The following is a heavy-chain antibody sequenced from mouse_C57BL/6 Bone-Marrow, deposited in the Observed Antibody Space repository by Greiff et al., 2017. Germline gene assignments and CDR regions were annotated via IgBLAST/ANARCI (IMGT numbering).Heavy chain of an antibody. D-gene: IGHD2-4*01. Sequence: EVQGVESGGGLVQPKGSLKLSCAASGFTFNTYAMHWVRQAPGKGLEWVARIRSKSSNYATYYADAGKDRFTSTRDDSQSMLYLQMNNLKTEDTAVYYGVREGYDCTVNYFDYWGQGTTLTVSS. CDR1: GFTFNTYA. V-gene: IGHV10-3*01. CDR2: IRSKSSNYAT. J-gene: IGHJ2*01. CDR3: VREGYDCTVNYFDY.